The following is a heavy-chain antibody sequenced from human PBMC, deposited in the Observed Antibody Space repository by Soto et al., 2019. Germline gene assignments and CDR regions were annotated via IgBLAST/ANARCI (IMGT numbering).Heavy chain of an antibody. Sequence: QVQLVESGGGVVQPGRSLRLSCAASGFTFSSYGMHWVRQAPGKGLEWVAVISYDGSNKYYADSVKGRFTISRDNSKNTLDLQMNSLRAEDTAVYYCAKDWGYYYGSGRHYYYGMDVWGQGTTVTVSS. CDR2: ISYDGSNK. D-gene: IGHD3-10*01. J-gene: IGHJ6*02. CDR1: GFTFSSYG. V-gene: IGHV3-30*18. CDR3: AKDWGYYYGSGRHYYYGMDV.